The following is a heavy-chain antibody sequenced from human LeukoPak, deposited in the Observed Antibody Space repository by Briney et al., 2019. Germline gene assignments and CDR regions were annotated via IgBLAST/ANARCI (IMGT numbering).Heavy chain of an antibody. CDR1: GFTFDDYA. J-gene: IGHJ3*02. V-gene: IGHV3-9*01. Sequence: GRSLRLSCAAFGFTFDDYAMHWVRQAPGKGLEWVSGISWNSGSIGYADSVKGRFTISRDNAKNSLYLQMNSLRAEDTALYYCAKDIAGVADGERSRGAFDIWGQGTMVTVSS. CDR3: AKDIAGVADGERSRGAFDI. D-gene: IGHD3-10*01. CDR2: ISWNSGSI.